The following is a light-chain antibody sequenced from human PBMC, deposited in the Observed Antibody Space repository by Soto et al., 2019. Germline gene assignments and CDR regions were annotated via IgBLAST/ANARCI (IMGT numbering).Light chain of an antibody. CDR1: QSVSTN. J-gene: IGKJ1*01. CDR3: QQYNKWPRT. Sequence: EIVVTQSPATLSVSPGERATLSCMASQSVSTNLAWYQQKPGQAPRLLIYGASTRATGIPARFSGSGSGTEFTLTISSLQSEDFAVYYCQQYNKWPRTFGQGTKVDIK. V-gene: IGKV3-15*01. CDR2: GAS.